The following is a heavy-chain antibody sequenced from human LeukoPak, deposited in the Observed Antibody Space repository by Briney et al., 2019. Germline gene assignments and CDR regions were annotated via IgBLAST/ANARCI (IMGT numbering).Heavy chain of an antibody. J-gene: IGHJ4*02. Sequence: PSETLSLTCTVSGGSISSYCWSWIRRPPGKGLEWIGYIFYSGSTNYNPSLKSRVTISVDTSKNQFSLKLSSVTAADTAVYYCVRSDDFWSGYYGYWGQGTLVTVSS. CDR3: VRSDDFWSGYYGY. CDR1: GGSISSYC. CDR2: IFYSGST. D-gene: IGHD3-3*01. V-gene: IGHV4-59*01.